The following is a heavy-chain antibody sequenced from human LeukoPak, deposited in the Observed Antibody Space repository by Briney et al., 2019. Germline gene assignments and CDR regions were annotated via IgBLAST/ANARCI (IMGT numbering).Heavy chain of an antibody. V-gene: IGHV4-39*01. CDR3: ARHRDTSGWYHWFDP. J-gene: IGHJ5*02. CDR2: IYYSGIT. CDR1: GGSISSSSYY. Sequence: SETLSLTCTVSGGSISSSSYYWGWIRQPPGTGLEWIGSIYYSGITYYNPSLKSRVTISVDTSNNHFSLKLTSVTAADTAVYYCARHRDTSGWYHWFDPWGQGTLVTVSS. D-gene: IGHD6-19*01.